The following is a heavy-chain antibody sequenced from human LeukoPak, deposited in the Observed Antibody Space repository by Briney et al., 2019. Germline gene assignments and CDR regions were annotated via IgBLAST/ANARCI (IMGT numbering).Heavy chain of an antibody. CDR2: INHSGST. D-gene: IGHD6-19*01. Sequence: SETLSLTYAVYGGSFSGYYWIWIRQPPGKGLEWIGEINHSGSTNYNPSLKSRVTISVDTSKNQFSLKLSSVTAADTAVYYWARADTSKTGYSSGWYRRAGAFDIWGQGTMVTVSS. CDR3: ARADTSKTGYSSGWYRRAGAFDI. CDR1: GGSFSGYY. J-gene: IGHJ3*02. V-gene: IGHV4-34*01.